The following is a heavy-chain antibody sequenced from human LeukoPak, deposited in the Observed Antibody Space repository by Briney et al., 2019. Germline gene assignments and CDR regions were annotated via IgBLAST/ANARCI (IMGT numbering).Heavy chain of an antibody. CDR1: GFTFSSYS. CDR2: ISSSSSYI. D-gene: IGHD3-3*01. J-gene: IGHJ4*02. V-gene: IGHV3-21*01. CDR3: ASSYHYDFWSGYY. Sequence: GGSLRLSCAASGFTFSSYSMNWVRQAPGKGLEWVSSISSSSSYIYYADSVKGRFTISRDNAKNSLYLQMNSLRAEDTAVYYCASSYHYDFWSGYYWGQGTLVTVSS.